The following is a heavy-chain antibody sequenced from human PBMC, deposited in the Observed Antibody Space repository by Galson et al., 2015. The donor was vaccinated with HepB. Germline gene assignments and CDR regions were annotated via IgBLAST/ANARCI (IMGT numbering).Heavy chain of an antibody. CDR1: GYTFTSYG. V-gene: IGHV1-18*04. CDR2: ISAYNGNT. J-gene: IGHJ6*02. CDR3: ASQRYYGSGSYSPYYYGMDV. Sequence: SVKVSCKASGYTFTSYGISWARQAPGQGLEWMGWISAYNGNTNYAQKLQGRVTMTTDTSTSTAYMELSSLRSEDTAVYYCASQRYYGSGSYSPYYYGMDVWGQGTTVTVSS. D-gene: IGHD3-10*01.